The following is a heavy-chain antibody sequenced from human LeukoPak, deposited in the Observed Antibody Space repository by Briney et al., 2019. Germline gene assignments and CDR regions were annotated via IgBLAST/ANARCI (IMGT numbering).Heavy chain of an antibody. CDR3: AKDIVATINTPPSFDC. Sequence: GRSLRLSCAASGFTFDDYAMHWVRQAPGKGLEWVSGISWNSGSIGYADSVKGRFTISRDNAKNSLYLQMNSLRAEDTALYYCAKDIVATINTPPSFDCWGQGTLVTVSS. D-gene: IGHD5-12*01. V-gene: IGHV3-9*01. CDR1: GFTFDDYA. CDR2: ISWNSGSI. J-gene: IGHJ4*02.